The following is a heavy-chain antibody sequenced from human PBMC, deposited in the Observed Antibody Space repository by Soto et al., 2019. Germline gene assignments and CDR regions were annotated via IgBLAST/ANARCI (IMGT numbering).Heavy chain of an antibody. CDR2: IDWDDDK. CDR3: ARNIIIAVAGNDAFDI. J-gene: IGHJ3*02. Sequence: SGPTLMNPTQTLTLTCTFSGFSLSTSGMSVSWIRQPPGKALEWLARIDWDDDKYYSTSLKTRLTISKDTSKNQVVLTMTNMDPVDTATYYCARNIIIAVAGNDAFDIWGQGTMVTVS. V-gene: IGHV2-70*11. CDR1: GFSLSTSGMS. D-gene: IGHD6-19*01.